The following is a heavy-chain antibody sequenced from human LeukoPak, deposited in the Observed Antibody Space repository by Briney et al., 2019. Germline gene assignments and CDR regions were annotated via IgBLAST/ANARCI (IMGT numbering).Heavy chain of an antibody. CDR2: ISWNDDK. J-gene: IGHJ6*03. V-gene: IGHV2-5*01. CDR3: AHRRGYSYGQLPYYYYYMDV. Sequence: SGPTLVHPTQILTLTCTFSGFSLSTSGGGVGWIRQPPGKALEWLALISWNDDKRYSPSLKSRLTITKDTSKNQVVLTMTNMDPVDTATYYCAHRRGYSYGQLPYYYYYMDVWGKGTTVTISS. D-gene: IGHD5-18*01. CDR1: GFSLSTSGGG.